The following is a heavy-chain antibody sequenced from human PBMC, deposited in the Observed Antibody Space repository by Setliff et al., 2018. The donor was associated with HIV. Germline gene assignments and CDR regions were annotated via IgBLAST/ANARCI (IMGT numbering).Heavy chain of an antibody. D-gene: IGHD2-2*01. CDR1: GYTFSDRY. V-gene: IGHV1-2*02. CDR3: VRGGDYCSSTSCYDPFDS. J-gene: IGHJ4*02. CDR2: INPNGGET. Sequence: ASVKVSCKASGYTFSDRYIHWVRQAPGQGLEWMGWINPNGGETNFAHKFQGRVTLTSDTSISTAYMELLRLRSDDTSVFYCVRGGDYCSSTSCYDPFDSWGQGTPVTVS.